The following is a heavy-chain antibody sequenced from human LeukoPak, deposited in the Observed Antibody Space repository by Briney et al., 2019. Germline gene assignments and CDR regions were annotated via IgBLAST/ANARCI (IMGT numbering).Heavy chain of an antibody. CDR3: AREGGSSYGYAYH. J-gene: IGHJ5*02. CDR1: GYTFTSYY. CDR2: INPHSGDT. Sequence: AASVKVSCKAFGYTFTSYYMHWVRQAPGPGLEWMGWINPHSGDTNYAHKFQSRVTMTRDTSISIAYMELSSLKSDDTAVYYCAREGGSSYGYAYHWGQGTLVTVSS. D-gene: IGHD5-18*01. V-gene: IGHV1-2*07.